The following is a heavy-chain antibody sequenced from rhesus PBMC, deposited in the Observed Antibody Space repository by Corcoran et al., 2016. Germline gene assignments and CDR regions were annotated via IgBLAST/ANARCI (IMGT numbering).Heavy chain of an antibody. J-gene: IGHJ4*01. Sequence: EVQLVESGGGLVQPGGSLRLSCAASGFTFSDHYMYWVRQAPGQGLECVAFIRRKVYGGTTEYAASVKGRFTISRDDSKSIAYLQMNSLKTEDTAVYYCIRGHCIGVYCYLDYWGQGVLVTVSS. V-gene: IGHV3-184*01. D-gene: IGHD2-27*01. CDR2: IRRKVYGGTT. CDR3: IRGHCIGVYCYLDY. CDR1: GFTFSDHY.